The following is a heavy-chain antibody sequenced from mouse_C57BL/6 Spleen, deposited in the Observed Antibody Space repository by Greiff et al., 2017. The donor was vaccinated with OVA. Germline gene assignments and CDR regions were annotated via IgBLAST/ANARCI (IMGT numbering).Heavy chain of an antibody. CDR3: ARRGYYYGPDV. CDR1: GYTFTSYW. V-gene: IGHV1-50*01. Sequence: QVQLQQPEAELVKPGASVKLSCKASGYTFTSYWMQWVKQRPGQGLEWIGEIDPSDSYTNYNQKFKGKATLTVDTSSSTAYMQLSSLTSEDSAVYYCARRGYYYGPDVWGTGTTVTVSS. D-gene: IGHD1-1*01. CDR2: IDPSDSYT. J-gene: IGHJ1*03.